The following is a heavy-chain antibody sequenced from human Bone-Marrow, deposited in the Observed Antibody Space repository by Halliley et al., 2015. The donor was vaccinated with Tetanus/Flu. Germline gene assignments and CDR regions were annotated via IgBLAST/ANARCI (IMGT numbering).Heavy chain of an antibody. J-gene: IGHJ6*02. CDR3: ARHLAPINTVVRDPYHYYCLDV. V-gene: IGHV5-51*01. D-gene: IGHD2-15*01. CDR2: VYPGDSDT. CDR1: GYNFTTYW. Sequence: QLVQSGAEVKKPGESLKISCKASGYNFTTYWIAWMRQMPGKGLEYMGLVYPGDSDTRYSPSFLGQVTISADKSISTAYLQWSSLKASDTAMYFCARHLAPINTVVRDPYHYYCLDVWGQGTTVTVSS.